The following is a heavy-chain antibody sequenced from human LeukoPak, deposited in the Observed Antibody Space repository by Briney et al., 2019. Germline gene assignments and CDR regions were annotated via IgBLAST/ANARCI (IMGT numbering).Heavy chain of an antibody. CDR3: ARDPPKSGRDYYYMDV. Sequence: GGSLRLSCAASGFTFYDYGMSWVRQAPGKGLEWVANIKQDGSEKYYVDSVKGRFTISRDNAKNSLYLQMNSLRAEDTAVYYCARDPPKSGRDYYYMDVWGKGTTVTVSS. D-gene: IGHD5-12*01. CDR1: GFTFYDYG. J-gene: IGHJ6*03. CDR2: IKQDGSEK. V-gene: IGHV3-7*01.